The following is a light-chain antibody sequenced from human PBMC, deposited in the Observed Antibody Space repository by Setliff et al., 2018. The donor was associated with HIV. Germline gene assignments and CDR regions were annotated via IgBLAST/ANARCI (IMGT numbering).Light chain of an antibody. CDR1: SSDVGNYNL. CDR2: GVT. Sequence: QSALTQPASVSGSPGQSITISCTGTSSDVGNYNLVSWYQHHPGKAPILLVYGVTKRPSGVSNRFSGSKSGNTASLTISGLQAEDEADYYCCSYAGSITFYVFGTGTKGTVL. J-gene: IGLJ1*01. V-gene: IGLV2-23*02. CDR3: CSYAGSITFYV.